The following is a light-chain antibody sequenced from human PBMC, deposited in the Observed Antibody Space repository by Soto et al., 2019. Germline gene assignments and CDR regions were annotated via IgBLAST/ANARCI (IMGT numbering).Light chain of an antibody. CDR2: DDS. Sequence: SYELTQPPSVSVAPGQTARMTCAGNDIGRKSVHWYQKRPGQAPVLVVYDDSDRPSGIPERFSGSNSGTTATLIISRVEAGDEADYFCQVWDISSDHVVFGGGTKLTVL. J-gene: IGLJ2*01. V-gene: IGLV3-21*02. CDR1: DIGRKS. CDR3: QVWDISSDHVV.